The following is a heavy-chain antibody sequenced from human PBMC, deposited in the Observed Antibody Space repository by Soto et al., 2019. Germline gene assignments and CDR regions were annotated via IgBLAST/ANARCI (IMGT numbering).Heavy chain of an antibody. V-gene: IGHV4-31*03. CDR3: ARDKRITTVRGVIFQNAFDI. Sequence: TCTFSGGPISSGFYYLSWIRQHPGKGLEWIGYIYYSGSTYYNPSLKSRVTISVDTSKNQFSLKLSSVTAADTAVYYCARDKRITTVRGVIFQNAFDIWGQGTMVTVSS. CDR2: IYYSGST. D-gene: IGHD3-10*01. CDR1: GGPISSGFYY. J-gene: IGHJ3*02.